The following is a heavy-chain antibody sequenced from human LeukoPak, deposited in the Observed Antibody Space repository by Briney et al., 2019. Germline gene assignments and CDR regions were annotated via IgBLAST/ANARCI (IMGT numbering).Heavy chain of an antibody. D-gene: IGHD3-3*01. CDR1: GFTFSDYW. CDR3: ARAKSGYSHLDY. Sequence: PGGSLRLSCAASGFTFSDYWMHWVRQAPGKGLVWVSRINSDGSSTNYADSVKGRFTISRDNAKNTLYLQMNSLRAEDTAVYYCARAKSGYSHLDYWGQGTLVTVSS. CDR2: INSDGSST. J-gene: IGHJ4*02. V-gene: IGHV3-74*01.